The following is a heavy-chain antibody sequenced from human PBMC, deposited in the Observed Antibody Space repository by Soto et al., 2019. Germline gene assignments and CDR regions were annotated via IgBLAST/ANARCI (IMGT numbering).Heavy chain of an antibody. CDR3: ARHPLLLRRFDY. V-gene: IGHV4-34*01. CDR1: GGSFSGYY. Sequence: SETLSLTCAVYGGSFSGYYWSWIRQPPGKGLEWIGEINHSGSTNYNPSLKSRVTISVDTSKNQFSLKLSSVTAADTAVYYCARHPLLLRRFDYWGQGTLVTVSS. CDR2: INHSGST. J-gene: IGHJ4*02. D-gene: IGHD3-22*01.